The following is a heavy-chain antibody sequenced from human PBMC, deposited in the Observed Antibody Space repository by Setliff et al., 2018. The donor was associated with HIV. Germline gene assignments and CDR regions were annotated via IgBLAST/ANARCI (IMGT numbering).Heavy chain of an antibody. CDR1: GGSISSGTYY. CDR2: IYYSGST. V-gene: IGHV4-31*03. D-gene: IGHD4-17*01. Sequence: SETLSLTCTVSGGSISSGTYYWSWIRQHPGKGLEWIGYIYYSGSTYYNPSLKSRVTISVDTSRNQFSLKLSSVTAVDTAVYYCARDVGTVTHAWGHYYYYYYMDVWGKGTTVTVSS. J-gene: IGHJ6*03. CDR3: ARDVGTVTHAWGHYYYYYYMDV.